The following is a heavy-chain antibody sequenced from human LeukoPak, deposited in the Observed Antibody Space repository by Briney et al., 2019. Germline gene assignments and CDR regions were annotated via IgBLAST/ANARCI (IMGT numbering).Heavy chain of an antibody. CDR3: ASTGDHYYYYMDV. CDR2: INPNSGGT. D-gene: IGHD7-27*01. J-gene: IGHJ6*03. CDR1: GYTFTSYG. Sequence: ASVKVSCKASGYTFTSYGISWVRQAPGQGLEWMGWINPNSGGTNYAQKFQGRVTMTRDTSISTAYMELSRLRSDDTAVYYCASTGDHYYYYMDVWGKGTTVTVSS. V-gene: IGHV1-2*02.